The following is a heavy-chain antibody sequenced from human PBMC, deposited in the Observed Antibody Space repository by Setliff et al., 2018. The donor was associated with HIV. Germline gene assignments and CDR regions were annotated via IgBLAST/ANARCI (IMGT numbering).Heavy chain of an antibody. V-gene: IGHV1-46*01. CDR3: ARGIFTGSYHFDY. CDR2: INPSGGST. Sequence: ASVKVSCKASGYTFTSYYMHWVRQAPGQGLEWMGIINPSGGSTTYAQKFQGRVTMTRSTSISTAYMELSSLRSEDTAVYYCARGIFTGSYHFDYWGQGTLVTVSS. D-gene: IGHD3-10*01. J-gene: IGHJ4*02. CDR1: GYTFTSYY.